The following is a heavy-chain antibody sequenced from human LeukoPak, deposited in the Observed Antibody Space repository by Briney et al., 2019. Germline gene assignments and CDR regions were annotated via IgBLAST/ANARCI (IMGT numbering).Heavy chain of an antibody. CDR1: GFTFRGYW. V-gene: IGHV3-7*01. CDR2: IQPDGSGA. J-gene: IGHJ4*02. D-gene: IGHD1-1*01. Sequence: GGSLRLSCVTSGFTFRGYWMSWFRQAPGKGLEWVGNIQPDGSGAFYVDAMRGRFTISRDNAQNSLYLQINSLRAEDTAVYYCAREDDHHTNDCWGQGTLVTVSS. CDR3: AREDDHHTNDC.